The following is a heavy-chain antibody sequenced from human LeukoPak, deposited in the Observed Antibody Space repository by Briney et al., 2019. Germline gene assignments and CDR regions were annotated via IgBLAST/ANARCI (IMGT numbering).Heavy chain of an antibody. CDR1: GFTVSSNY. Sequence: GGSLRLSCAASGFTVSSNYMSWVRQAPGKGLEWVSVIYSGGSTYYADSVKGRFTISRDNSKNTLYLQMNSLRAEDTAVYYCARTRRGSYYQYFDYWDQGTLVTVSS. D-gene: IGHD1-26*01. V-gene: IGHV3-53*01. CDR2: IYSGGST. J-gene: IGHJ4*02. CDR3: ARTRRGSYYQYFDY.